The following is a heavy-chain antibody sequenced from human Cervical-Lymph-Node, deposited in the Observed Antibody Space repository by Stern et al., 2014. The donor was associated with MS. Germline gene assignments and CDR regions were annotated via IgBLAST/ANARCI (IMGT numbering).Heavy chain of an antibody. CDR1: GYTFTNYY. CDR2: INCSGGST. D-gene: IGHD6-19*01. CDR3: AREVAGHRLGMMDV. J-gene: IGHJ6*02. V-gene: IGHV1-46*01. Sequence: DQLVESGAEVKKPGASVKVSCKASGYTFTNYYMHWVRQAPGQGLECMGIINCSGGSTTYAQKFQGRVTMTRDTSTTTVYMELNSPRSEDTAVYYCAREVAGHRLGMMDVWGQGTTVIVSS.